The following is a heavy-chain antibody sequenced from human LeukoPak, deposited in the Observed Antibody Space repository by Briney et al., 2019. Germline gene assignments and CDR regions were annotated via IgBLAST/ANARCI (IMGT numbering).Heavy chain of an antibody. D-gene: IGHD2-2*01. Sequence: PGGSLRLSCAASRFTFSSYSMNWVRQAPGKGLEWVSSISSSSSYIYYADSVKGRFTISRDNAKNSLYLQMNSLRAEDTAVYYCARIVVPAAYYYYYYMDVWGKGTTVTVSS. V-gene: IGHV3-21*01. CDR2: ISSSSSYI. CDR1: RFTFSSYS. CDR3: ARIVVPAAYYYYYYMDV. J-gene: IGHJ6*03.